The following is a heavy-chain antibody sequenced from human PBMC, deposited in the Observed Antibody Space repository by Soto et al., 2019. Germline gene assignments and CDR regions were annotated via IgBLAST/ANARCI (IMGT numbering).Heavy chain of an antibody. J-gene: IGHJ4*02. V-gene: IGHV4-39*01. Sequence: SETLSLTCTVSGGSISSSSYFWGWIRQPPGKGLEWIGSLYFSGSTYYNPSLKSRVTISVDTSKIHFSLNLSSVTAADTAVYYCARHLVASPRDHWGQGTLVTVSS. CDR2: LYFSGST. D-gene: IGHD2-15*01. CDR1: GGSISSSSYF. CDR3: ARHLVASPRDH.